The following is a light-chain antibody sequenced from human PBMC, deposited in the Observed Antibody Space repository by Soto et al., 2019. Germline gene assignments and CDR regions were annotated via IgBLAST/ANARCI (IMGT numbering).Light chain of an antibody. Sequence: EIVLTQSPGTLSLSPGERATLSCRASQSVSNSYLAWYQQKPGQAPRLLIYGASSRATGIPDRFSGSGSGTDFTLTISRLEPEDFAVYYCQQYGNSPPNTFGQGTKLEIK. V-gene: IGKV3-20*01. CDR3: QQYGNSPPNT. J-gene: IGKJ2*01. CDR1: QSVSNSY. CDR2: GAS.